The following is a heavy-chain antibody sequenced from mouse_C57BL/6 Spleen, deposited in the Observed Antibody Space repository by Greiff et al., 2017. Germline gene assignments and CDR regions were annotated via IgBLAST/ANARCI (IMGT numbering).Heavy chain of an antibody. V-gene: IGHV1-26*01. J-gene: IGHJ2*01. CDR2: INPNNGGT. CDR3: ASTPSTVYYFDY. Sequence: EVKLQQSGPELVKPGASVKISCKASGYTFTDYYMNWVKQSHGKSLEWIGDINPNNGGTSYNQKFKGKATLTVDKSSSTAYMELRSLTSEDSAVYYCASTPSTVYYFDYWGQGTTLTVSS. D-gene: IGHD1-1*01. CDR1: GYTFTDYY.